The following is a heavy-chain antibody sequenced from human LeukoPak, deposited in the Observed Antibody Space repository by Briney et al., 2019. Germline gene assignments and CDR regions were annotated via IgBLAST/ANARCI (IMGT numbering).Heavy chain of an antibody. J-gene: IGHJ4*02. CDR1: GGSFSGYY. CDR2: INHSGST. V-gene: IGHV4-34*01. CDR3: ARDRITFGGVIEY. D-gene: IGHD3-16*02. Sequence: SETLSFTCAVYGGSFSGYYWSWIRQPPGKGLEWIGEINHSGSTNYNPSLKSRVIISVDTSKNQFSLKLSSVTAADTAVYYCARDRITFGGVIEYWGQGTLVTVSS.